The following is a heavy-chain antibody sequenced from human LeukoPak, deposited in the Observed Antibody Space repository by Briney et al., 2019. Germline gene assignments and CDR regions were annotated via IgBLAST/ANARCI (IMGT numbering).Heavy chain of an antibody. CDR1: GGTFISYA. V-gene: IGHV1-69*05. CDR3: ASSSSSWYPFDY. CDR2: IIPIFGTA. J-gene: IGHJ4*02. Sequence: SVKVSCTASGGTFISYAISWVRQAPGQGLEWMGGIIPIFGTANYAQKFQGRVTITTDESTSTAYMELSSLRSEDTAVYYCASSSSSWYPFDYWGQGTLVTVSS. D-gene: IGHD6-13*01.